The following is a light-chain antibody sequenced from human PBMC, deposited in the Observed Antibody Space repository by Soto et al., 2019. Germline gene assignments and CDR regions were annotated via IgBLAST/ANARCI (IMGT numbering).Light chain of an antibody. Sequence: EVVLTQSPGTLSLSPGERATLSCRASQSVSSSYLAWYQQKPGQAPRLLIYGASSRATGIPDRFSGSGSATDFTLTISSLEPEDFAVYYCHQYGSSPQTFDQGTKVEIK. CDR1: QSVSSSY. CDR2: GAS. CDR3: HQYGSSPQT. J-gene: IGKJ1*01. V-gene: IGKV3-20*01.